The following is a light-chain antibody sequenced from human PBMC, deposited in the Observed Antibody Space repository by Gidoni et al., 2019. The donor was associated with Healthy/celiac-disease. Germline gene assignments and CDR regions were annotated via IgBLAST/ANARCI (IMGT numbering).Light chain of an antibody. CDR1: QSLSSSY. CDR2: AES. CDR3: QQYGSSPYGT. J-gene: IGKJ1*01. V-gene: IGKV3-20*01. Sequence: EILLPQSPGTLSLSPGERATFSCRASQSLSSSYVAWDQQKPGQAPRLLIYAESSRTTGSPERFSGSGSGTDFTITISRLEPEEFAVYYWQQYGSSPYGTCGQGTKVEIK.